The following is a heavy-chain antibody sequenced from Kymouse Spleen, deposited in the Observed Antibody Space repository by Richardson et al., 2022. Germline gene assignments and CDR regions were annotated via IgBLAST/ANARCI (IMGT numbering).Heavy chain of an antibody. CDR1: GFTFSSYS. CDR2: ISSSSSTI. V-gene: IGHV3-48*02. J-gene: IGHJ3*02. CDR3: ARDKIAVAGLDAFDI. Sequence: EVQLVESGGGLVQPGGSLRLSCAASGFTFSSYSMNWVRQAPGKGLEWVSYISSSSSTIYYADSVKGRFTISRDNAKNSLYLQMNSLRDEDTAVYYCARDKIAVAGLDAFDIWGQGTMVTVSS. D-gene: IGHD6-19*01.